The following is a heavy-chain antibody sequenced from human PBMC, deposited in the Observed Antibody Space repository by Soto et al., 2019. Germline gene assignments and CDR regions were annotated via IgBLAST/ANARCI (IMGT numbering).Heavy chain of an antibody. CDR1: GVTSYSDA. D-gene: IGHD3-22*01. CDR2: IIPIFGTA. J-gene: IGHJ4*02. CDR3: ARSTETYYHDSSGYYPSDY. V-gene: IGHV1-69*01. Sequence: VKVSCRASGVTSYSDAITWVRQAPGQGLEWMGGIIPIFGTANYAQKFQCRVTITADESTSTAYMELSSLRSEDTAVYYCARSTETYYHDSSGYYPSDYWGQGTLVTVSS.